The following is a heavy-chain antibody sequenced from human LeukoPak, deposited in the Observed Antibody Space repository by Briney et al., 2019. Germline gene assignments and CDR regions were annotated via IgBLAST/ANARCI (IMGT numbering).Heavy chain of an antibody. CDR3: ARDMEAKVRGVTKSHYYYYGMDV. CDR2: IYSGGST. V-gene: IGHV3-53*01. D-gene: IGHD3-10*01. CDR1: GFTVSNNY. Sequence: GGSLRLSCAASGFTVSNNYMAWVRQAPGKGLEWVSLIYSGGSTYYADSVKGRFTISRDNSMNTVYLQMNSLRAEDTAVYYCARDMEAKVRGVTKSHYYYYGMDVWGQGTTVTVSS. J-gene: IGHJ6*02.